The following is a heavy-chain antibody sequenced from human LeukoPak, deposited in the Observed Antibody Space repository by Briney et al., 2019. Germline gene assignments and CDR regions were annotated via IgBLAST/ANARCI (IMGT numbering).Heavy chain of an antibody. D-gene: IGHD2-15*01. CDR3: ARVRVAVGVDY. CDR2: INHSGHT. CDR1: GGSFSDYY. J-gene: IGHJ4*02. Sequence: SETLSLTCAVYGGSFSDYYWSWIRQPPGKGLEWIGEINHSGHTNYNPSLKSRVAISVDTSKNQFSLRIISVTAADTAVYYCARVRVAVGVDYWGQGNLVTVSS. V-gene: IGHV4-34*01.